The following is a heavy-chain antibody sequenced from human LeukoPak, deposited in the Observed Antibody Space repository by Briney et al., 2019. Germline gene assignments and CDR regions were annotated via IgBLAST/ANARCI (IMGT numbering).Heavy chain of an antibody. CDR3: ARRLIAAAGLWEDY. V-gene: IGHV1-8*03. D-gene: IGHD6-13*01. J-gene: IGHJ4*02. CDR1: GYTFTSYD. Sequence: GASVKVSCKASGYTFTSYDINWVRQATGQGLEWMGWMNPNSGNTGYAQKFQGRVTITRNTSISTAYMELSSLRSEDTAVYYCARRLIAAAGLWEDYWGQGTLVTVSS. CDR2: MNPNSGNT.